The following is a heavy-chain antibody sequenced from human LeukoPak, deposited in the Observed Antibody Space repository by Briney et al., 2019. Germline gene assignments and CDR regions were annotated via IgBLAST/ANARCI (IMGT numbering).Heavy chain of an antibody. J-gene: IGHJ4*02. D-gene: IGHD3-16*02. CDR1: GYTFSNYA. Sequence: GGSLRLSCSASGYTFSNYAMSWVRQAPGKGLEWVANIKQDGSEKYYVDSVKGRFTISRDNAKNSLYLQMNSLRAEDTAVYYCARDVREDVWGSYRFFDYWGQGTLVTVSS. CDR3: ARDVREDVWGSYRFFDY. CDR2: IKQDGSEK. V-gene: IGHV3-7*03.